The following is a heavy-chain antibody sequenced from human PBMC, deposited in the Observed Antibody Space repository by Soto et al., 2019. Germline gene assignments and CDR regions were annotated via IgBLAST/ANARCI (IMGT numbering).Heavy chain of an antibody. Sequence: QVQLVQSGAEVKKPGSSVKVSCKASGGTFSSYAISWVRQAPGQGLEWMGGIIPIFGTANYAQKFQGSVTISADESTSTAYMELSSLRSEDTAVYYCARSLRFLEWLPTNYYYYYGMDVWGQGTTVTVSS. V-gene: IGHV1-69*12. J-gene: IGHJ6*02. CDR1: GGTFSSYA. D-gene: IGHD3-3*01. CDR2: IIPIFGTA. CDR3: ARSLRFLEWLPTNYYYYYGMDV.